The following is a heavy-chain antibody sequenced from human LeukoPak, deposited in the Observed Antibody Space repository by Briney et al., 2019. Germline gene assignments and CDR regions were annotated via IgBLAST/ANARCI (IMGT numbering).Heavy chain of an antibody. CDR3: ARDLTTSDN. D-gene: IGHD1/OR15-1a*01. J-gene: IGHJ4*02. V-gene: IGHV3-20*04. CDR1: GFTFDDYG. Sequence: PGGSLRLSCAASGFTFDDYGMSWVPQAPGKGLEWVSGINWSGGRTGYADSLKGRFTISRDNAKNTLYLQMNSLRDEDTALYYCARDLTTSDNWGQGTLVTVSS. CDR2: INWSGGRT.